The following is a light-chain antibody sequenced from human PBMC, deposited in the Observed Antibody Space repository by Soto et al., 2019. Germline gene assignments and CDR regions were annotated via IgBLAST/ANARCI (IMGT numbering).Light chain of an antibody. Sequence: ERVMTQSPAALSVSLGERATLSCRASQSVDNKLAWYQFKPGQAPRLLIYGASTRATGVPTRFSGSGSGTEFTLTIGSLQSEDFAVYYCLQYYGSPKTFGQGTEVEIK. CDR1: QSVDNK. V-gene: IGKV3-15*01. CDR3: LQYYGSPKT. CDR2: GAS. J-gene: IGKJ1*01.